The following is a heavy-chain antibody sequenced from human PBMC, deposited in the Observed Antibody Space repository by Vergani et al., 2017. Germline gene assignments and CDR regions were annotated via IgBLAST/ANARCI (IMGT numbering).Heavy chain of an antibody. CDR1: GFTLTAHG. Sequence: EVQMLESRGGTAQPGESLRLSCVASGFTLTAHGLNWVRQAPGKGLEWFSGISGQNFRTHSADSVKGRFTISRDDSKNTVYLHINSLRAEDTAFYYFADRYGDDGLSPFWVQGTLVTVSS. CDR3: ADRYGDDGLSPF. D-gene: IGHD2-21*01. CDR2: ISGQNFRT. J-gene: IGHJ4*02. V-gene: IGHV3-23*01.